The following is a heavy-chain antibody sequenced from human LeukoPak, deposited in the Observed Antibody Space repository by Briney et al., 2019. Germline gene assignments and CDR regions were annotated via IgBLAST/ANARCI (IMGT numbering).Heavy chain of an antibody. D-gene: IGHD1-26*01. CDR3: ARVVGARPHFDY. CDR2: TYYRSKWYN. CDR1: GDIVSSKSAA. J-gene: IGHJ4*02. Sequence: SQTLSLTCAISGDIVSSKSAAWNWIRQSPSGGLEWLGRTYYRSKWYNDYAVSVKSRITLNPDTSKNQFSLQLNSVTPEDTAVYYCARVVGARPHFDYWGQGTLVTVSS. V-gene: IGHV6-1*01.